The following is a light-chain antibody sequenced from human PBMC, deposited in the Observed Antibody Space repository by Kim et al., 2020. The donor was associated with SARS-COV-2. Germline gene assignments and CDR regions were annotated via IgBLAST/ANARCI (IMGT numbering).Light chain of an antibody. V-gene: IGLV1-47*01. CDR3: AAWEDGLSGPV. Sequence: GQSVTNTGSRSSSNNGRDYEYWCQQQQGTAPNLLLYRNKQRPSGVPDRLSCSRSDTSDSVAMSGRRTEDEAEDYCAAWEDGLSGPVFGGGTQLTVL. CDR2: RNK. J-gene: IGLJ3*02. CDR1: SSNNGRDY.